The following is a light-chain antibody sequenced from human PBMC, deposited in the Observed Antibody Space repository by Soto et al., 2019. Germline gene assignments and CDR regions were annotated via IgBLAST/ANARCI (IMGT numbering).Light chain of an antibody. Sequence: QSALTQPASVSGSPGQSIAISCTGTSSDVGGYDRVSWYQQHPDKAPTLMIYEVNKRPSGVSSRFSGSKSGNTASLTISGLQAEAEADYYCCSSVGSPNWVFGGGTKLTVL. CDR3: CSSVGSPNWV. V-gene: IGLV2-23*02. J-gene: IGLJ3*02. CDR1: SSDVGGYDR. CDR2: EVN.